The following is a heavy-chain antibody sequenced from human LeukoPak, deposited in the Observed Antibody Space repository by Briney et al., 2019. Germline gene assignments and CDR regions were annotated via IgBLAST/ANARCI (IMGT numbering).Heavy chain of an antibody. J-gene: IGHJ4*02. V-gene: IGHV4-4*02. Sequence: SETLSLTCAVFDDSIYSNKWWSWVRQPPGKGLEWIGEISQTGTTYYDPSLKSRTTMSIDRSKNHFSLTLTSATAADTAVYFCASHMAVAGTRGFDDWGPGTLVTVSS. CDR3: ASHMAVAGTRGFDD. CDR1: DDSIYSNKW. CDR2: ISQTGTT. D-gene: IGHD6-19*01.